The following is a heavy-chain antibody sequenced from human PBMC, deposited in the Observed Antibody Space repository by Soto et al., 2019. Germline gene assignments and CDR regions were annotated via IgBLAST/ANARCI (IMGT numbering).Heavy chain of an antibody. V-gene: IGHV1-18*01. CDR1: GYTFTSYG. D-gene: IGHD3-22*01. CDR3: ASWVSDTSAYPWD. Sequence: QVQLVQSGAEVKKPGASVKVSCKASGYTFTSYGISWVRQAPGQGLEWMGWISTYNGKTKYAQKLQGSVTMTTDTSTSKAYMELRSLRSDDTAVYYCASWVSDTSAYPWDWGQGTLVTVSS. J-gene: IGHJ4*02. CDR2: ISTYNGKT.